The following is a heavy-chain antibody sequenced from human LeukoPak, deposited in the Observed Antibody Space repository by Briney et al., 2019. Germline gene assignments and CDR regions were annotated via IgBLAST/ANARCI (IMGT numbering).Heavy chain of an antibody. CDR1: GFTFSSYG. J-gene: IGHJ6*02. D-gene: IGHD1-14*01. CDR2: IWYDGSNK. CDR3: ARGDRTGPYGMDV. V-gene: IGHV3-33*01. Sequence: GGSLRLSCAASGFTFSSYGMHWVRQAPGKGLEWVAVIWYDGSNKYYADSVKGRFTISRDNSKNTLYLQMNSLRAEDTAVYYCARGDRTGPYGMDVWGQGTTVTVSS.